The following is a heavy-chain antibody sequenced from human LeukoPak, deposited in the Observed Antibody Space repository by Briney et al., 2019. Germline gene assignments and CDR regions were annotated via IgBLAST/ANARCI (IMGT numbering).Heavy chain of an antibody. CDR2: IYTSGST. CDR1: GGSISSGSYY. Sequence: SETLSLTCTVSGGSISSGSYYWSWIRQPAGKGLEWIGRIYTSGSTNYNPSLKSRVTISVDTSKNQFSLKLSSVTAADTAVYYCAREGCSYGYYYYYMDVWGKGTTVTVSS. CDR3: AREGCSYGYYYYYMDV. V-gene: IGHV4-61*02. J-gene: IGHJ6*03. D-gene: IGHD5-18*01.